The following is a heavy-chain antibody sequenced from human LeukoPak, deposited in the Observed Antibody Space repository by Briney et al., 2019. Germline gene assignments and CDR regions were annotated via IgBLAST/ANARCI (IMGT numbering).Heavy chain of an antibody. D-gene: IGHD4-11*01. CDR2: IRNDGSNK. CDR3: AKSDSNYVAY. V-gene: IGHV3-30*02. Sequence: GGSLRLSCAASGFTVSSNYMNWVRQAPGKGLEWVAFIRNDGSNKYYADSVKGRFTISRDNSRNTLYLQMDSLRAEDTAVYYCAKSDSNYVAYWGQGTLVTVSS. CDR1: GFTVSSNY. J-gene: IGHJ4*02.